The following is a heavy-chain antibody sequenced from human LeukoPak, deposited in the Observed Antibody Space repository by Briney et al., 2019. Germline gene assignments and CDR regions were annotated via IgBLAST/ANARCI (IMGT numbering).Heavy chain of an antibody. CDR1: GYTFNTYG. Sequence: ASVKVSCKASGYTFNTYGISWVRQAPGQGLEWMGWINTYNGNTNYAQKFQGRVTMTTDTSTSTAYMELRSLRSDDTAVYYCARRVGGYKKGLDYWGQGTLVTVSS. CDR3: ARRVGGYKKGLDY. J-gene: IGHJ4*02. D-gene: IGHD1-1*01. V-gene: IGHV1-18*01. CDR2: INTYNGNT.